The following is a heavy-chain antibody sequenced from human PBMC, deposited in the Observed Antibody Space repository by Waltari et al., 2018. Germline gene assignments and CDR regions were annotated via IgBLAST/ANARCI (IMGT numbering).Heavy chain of an antibody. D-gene: IGHD6-19*01. J-gene: IGHJ4*02. V-gene: IGHV3-30*04. Sequence: QVQLVASGGGVVQPGRSLRLPCPASEFTFRTYPMHWVRQSPCTRLEWVAVISYDGSNKYYADSVKGRFTISGDNSKNTLYLQMNSLRAEDTAVYYCARDSRNFGSGWYLYYFDYWGQGTLVTVSS. CDR1: EFTFRTYP. CDR2: ISYDGSNK. CDR3: ARDSRNFGSGWYLYYFDY.